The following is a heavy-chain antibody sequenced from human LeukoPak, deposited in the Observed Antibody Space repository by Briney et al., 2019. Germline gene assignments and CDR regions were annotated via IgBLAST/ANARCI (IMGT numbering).Heavy chain of an antibody. D-gene: IGHD1-26*01. Sequence: GGSLRLSCAASGFTFSNYWMSWVRQAPGKGLEWVSYISSSSSTIYYADSVKGRFTISRDNAKNSLYLQMNSLRAEDTAVYYCARAGSGSYYHYWGQGTLVTVSS. CDR2: ISSSSSTI. J-gene: IGHJ4*02. CDR1: GFTFSNYW. V-gene: IGHV3-48*01. CDR3: ARAGSGSYYHY.